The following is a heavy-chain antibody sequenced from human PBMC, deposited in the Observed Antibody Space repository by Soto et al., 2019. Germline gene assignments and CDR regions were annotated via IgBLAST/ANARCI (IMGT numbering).Heavy chain of an antibody. CDR2: INPKFGDT. Sequence: QVQLVQSGAEVKEPGDSVRVSCEASGYTFTAYYIHWVRQAPGQGLEWMGWINPKFGDTTYAQDFQGRASMTRDMSISTVYMELSRLTSDDTARYYCARNMDYYYGRGSGNGHGFWGQGTTVTV. J-gene: IGHJ6*02. CDR1: GYTFTAYY. CDR3: ARNMDYYYGRGSGNGHGF. V-gene: IGHV1-2*02. D-gene: IGHD3-10*02.